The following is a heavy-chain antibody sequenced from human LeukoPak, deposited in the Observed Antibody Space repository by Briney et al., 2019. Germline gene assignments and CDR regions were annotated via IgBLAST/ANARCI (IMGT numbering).Heavy chain of an antibody. Sequence: APVKVSCKASGYTFTSYGISWVRQAPGQGLEWMGWVSAYNGNTNYAQKLQGRVTMTTDTSTSTAYMELRSLRSDDTAVYYCARGVVGATTGAYSFDYWGRGTLVTVSS. J-gene: IGHJ4*02. CDR2: VSAYNGNT. CDR3: ARGVVGATTGAYSFDY. V-gene: IGHV1-18*01. D-gene: IGHD1-26*01. CDR1: GYTFTSYG.